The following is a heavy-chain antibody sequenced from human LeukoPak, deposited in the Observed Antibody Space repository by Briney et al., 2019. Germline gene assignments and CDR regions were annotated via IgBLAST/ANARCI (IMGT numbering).Heavy chain of an antibody. CDR1: GGSISSYY. Sequence: SETLSLTCTVSGGSISSYYWSWIRQPAGKGLEWIGNIFYSGGTYYSPSLTSRVTISLDTSKNQFSLKLSSVTAADTAVYYCARGLVGTRRYFDYWGQGTLVTVSS. CDR2: IFYSGGT. CDR3: ARGLVGTRRYFDY. J-gene: IGHJ4*02. V-gene: IGHV4-59*04. D-gene: IGHD1-26*01.